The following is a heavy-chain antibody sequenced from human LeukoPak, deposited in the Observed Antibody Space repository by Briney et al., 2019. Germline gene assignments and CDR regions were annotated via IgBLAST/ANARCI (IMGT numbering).Heavy chain of an antibody. CDR3: ARCIRGAFDI. CDR2: IYSGGST. CDR1: GFTVSSNY. D-gene: IGHD5/OR15-5a*01. J-gene: IGHJ3*02. Sequence: GRSLRLSCAASGFTVSSNYMSWVRQAPGKGLEWVSVIYSGGSTYYADSVKGRFTISRDNSKNTLYLQMNSLRAEDTAVYYCARCIRGAFDIWGQGTMVTVSS. V-gene: IGHV3-66*01.